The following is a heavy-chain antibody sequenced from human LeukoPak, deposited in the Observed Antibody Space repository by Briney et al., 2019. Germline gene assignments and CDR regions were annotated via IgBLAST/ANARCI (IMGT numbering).Heavy chain of an antibody. Sequence: SETLSLTRTVSGDSISSSNWWNWVRLPPGKGLDWIGEISHAGSTKYSPSLKSRVTISLDESKNQFSLKLNSVTAADTAVYYCARAGISWNPADSWGQGTLVTVSS. CDR1: GDSISSSNW. D-gene: IGHD1-1*01. V-gene: IGHV4-4*02. J-gene: IGHJ4*02. CDR2: ISHAGST. CDR3: ARAGISWNPADS.